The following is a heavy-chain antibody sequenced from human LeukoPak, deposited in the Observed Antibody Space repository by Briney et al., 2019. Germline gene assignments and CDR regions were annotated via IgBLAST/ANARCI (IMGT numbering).Heavy chain of an antibody. J-gene: IGHJ3*02. CDR3: ARGGPGGAFDI. CDR2: MNPNSGNT. Sequence: ASVKVSCKTSGYSFNIYEINWVRQATGQGLEWMGWMNPNSGNTGYAQKFQGRVTMTRNTSITTAYMELSSLRSEDTAVYYCARGGPGGAFDIWGQGTTVTVSS. CDR1: GYSFNIYE. V-gene: IGHV1-8*01. D-gene: IGHD3-16*01.